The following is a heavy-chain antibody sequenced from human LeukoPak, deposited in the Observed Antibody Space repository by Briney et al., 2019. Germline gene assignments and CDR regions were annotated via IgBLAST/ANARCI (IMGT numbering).Heavy chain of an antibody. CDR3: VREGSVNTFDI. J-gene: IGHJ3*02. CDR1: GFTFSSYE. D-gene: IGHD2-15*01. CDR2: IDSRGSVI. Sequence: GGSLRLSCAASGFTFSSYEMNWVRQAPGKGLEWVSYIDSRGSVIKYADSVKGRFTISRDNSKNSLYLQMSSLRVEDTAVYYCVREGSVNTFDIWGQGTVVTVSS. V-gene: IGHV3-48*03.